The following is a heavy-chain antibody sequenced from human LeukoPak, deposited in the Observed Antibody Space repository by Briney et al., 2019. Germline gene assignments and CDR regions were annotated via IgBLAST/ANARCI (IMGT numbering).Heavy chain of an antibody. D-gene: IGHD3-10*01. Sequence: SETLSLTCSVSGGSISRDHWNWIRQTPGKGLEWIGCIFYSGRTYYNPSLKSRVTISVDTSKNQFSLKLSSVTAADTAVYYCAREGKGAYYYGSGSYYSDAFDIWGQGTMVTVSS. V-gene: IGHV4-59*01. CDR1: GGSISRDH. CDR3: AREGKGAYYYGSGSYYSDAFDI. J-gene: IGHJ3*02. CDR2: IFYSGRT.